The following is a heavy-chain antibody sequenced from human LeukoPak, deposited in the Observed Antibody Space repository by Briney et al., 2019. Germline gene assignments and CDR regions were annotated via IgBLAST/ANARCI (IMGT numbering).Heavy chain of an antibody. CDR1: GFTFSSYE. D-gene: IGHD4-23*01. J-gene: IGHJ6*03. CDR2: ISSSGSTI. CDR3: ARDDYGGNSFGYYYYYYMDV. Sequence: GGSLRLSCAASGFTFSSYEMNWVRQAPGKGLKWVSYISSSGSTIYYADSVKGRFTISRDNAKNSLYLQMNSLRAEDTAVYYCARDDYGGNSFGYYYYYYMDVWGKGTTVTVSS. V-gene: IGHV3-48*03.